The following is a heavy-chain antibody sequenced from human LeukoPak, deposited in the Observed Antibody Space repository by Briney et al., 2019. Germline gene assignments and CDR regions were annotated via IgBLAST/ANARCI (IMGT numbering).Heavy chain of an antibody. CDR1: GGTFSSYA. CDR2: IIPILGIA. Sequence: AASVKVSCKASGGTFSSYAISWVRQAPGQGLEWMGRIIPILGIANYAQKFQGRVTITADKSTSTAYMELSSLRSEDTAVYYCARETDLNFKGYYDILTGYSYFDYWGQGTLVTVSS. D-gene: IGHD3-9*01. CDR3: ARETDLNFKGYYDILTGYSYFDY. V-gene: IGHV1-69*04. J-gene: IGHJ4*02.